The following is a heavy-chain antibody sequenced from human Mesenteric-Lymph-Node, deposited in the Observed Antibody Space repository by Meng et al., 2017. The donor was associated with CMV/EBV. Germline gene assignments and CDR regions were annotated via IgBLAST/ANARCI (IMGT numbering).Heavy chain of an antibody. CDR2: ISYSGRT. Sequence: GSLRLSCSVSGGSINSGSYYWGWTRQPPGQGLAWIGSISYSGRTYFNPSLRSRVTISVDTSKNQFSLKLDSVTAADTAVYCCARLYDFWSGQSIGYFDPWGQGALVTVSS. D-gene: IGHD3/OR15-3a*01. CDR3: ARLYDFWSGQSIGYFDP. J-gene: IGHJ5*02. V-gene: IGHV4-39*01. CDR1: GGSINSGSYY.